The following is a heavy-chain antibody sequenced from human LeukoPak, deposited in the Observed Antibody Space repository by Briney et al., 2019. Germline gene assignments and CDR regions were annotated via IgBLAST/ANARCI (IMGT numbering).Heavy chain of an antibody. Sequence: GRSLRLSCAASGFTFSSYAMHWVRQAPGKGLEWVAVISYDGSNKYYADSVKGRFTISRDNSKNTLYLQMNSLRAEDTAVYYCARVMRYEVVANAGGFDYWGQGTLVTVSS. V-gene: IGHV3-30-3*01. J-gene: IGHJ4*02. CDR3: ARVMRYEVVANAGGFDY. CDR2: ISYDGSNK. CDR1: GFTFSSYA. D-gene: IGHD2-15*01.